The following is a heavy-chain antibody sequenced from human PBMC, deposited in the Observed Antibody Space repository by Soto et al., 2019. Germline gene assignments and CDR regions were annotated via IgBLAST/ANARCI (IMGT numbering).Heavy chain of an antibody. CDR2: ISGPGSSI. V-gene: IGHV3-11*01. CDR1: GFSLSGYY. CDR3: ARDFRNKGMDV. Sequence: GGSLRLSCVASGFSLSGYYMTWIRQAPGKGLEWLSYISGPGSSIFYTDSVKGRFIISRDNAKNSLYLQMNSLRAEDTAAYYCARDFRNKGMDVWGQGTTVTVSS. J-gene: IGHJ6*02.